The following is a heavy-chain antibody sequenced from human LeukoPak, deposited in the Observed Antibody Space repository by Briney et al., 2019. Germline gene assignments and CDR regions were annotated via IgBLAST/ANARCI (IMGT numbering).Heavy chain of an antibody. CDR3: ASDDSSKI. CDR2: ISSSSTYI. V-gene: IGHV3-21*01. J-gene: IGHJ4*02. CDR1: GFTFSTYS. Sequence: GGSLRLSCAASGFTFSTYSMNRVRQAPGKGLEWVSSISSSSTYIYYADSVKGRFTISRDNAKNSLYLQMNSLRAEDTAVYYCASDDSSKIGGQGTLVTVSS. D-gene: IGHD3-22*01.